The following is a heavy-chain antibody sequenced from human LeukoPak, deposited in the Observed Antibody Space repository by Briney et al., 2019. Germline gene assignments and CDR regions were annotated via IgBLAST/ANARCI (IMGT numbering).Heavy chain of an antibody. Sequence: PSETLSLTCTVSGGSISGYYRSWIRQPPGKGLEWIGYLYYSGSTNYNPSLKSRVTISVDTSKNQFSLKLSSVTAADTAVYYCARDEDSAYGSGSYLSWGQGTLVTASS. CDR2: LYYSGST. CDR1: GGSISGYY. CDR3: ARDEDSAYGSGSYLS. V-gene: IGHV4-59*01. D-gene: IGHD3-10*01. J-gene: IGHJ5*02.